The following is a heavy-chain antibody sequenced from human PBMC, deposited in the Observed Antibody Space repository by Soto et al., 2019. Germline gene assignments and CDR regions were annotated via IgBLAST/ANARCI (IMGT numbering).Heavy chain of an antibody. CDR3: AKSYYDSSGYFPAY. V-gene: IGHV3-30*18. J-gene: IGHJ4*02. D-gene: IGHD3-22*01. CDR1: GFTLSSYG. Sequence: VQLVESGGGVVQPGRSLRLSCAASGFTLSSYGMHWVRQAPGKGLEWVAVISYDGSNKYYADSVKGRFTISRDNSKNTLYLQMNSLRAEDTAVYYCAKSYYDSSGYFPAYWGQGTLVTVSS. CDR2: ISYDGSNK.